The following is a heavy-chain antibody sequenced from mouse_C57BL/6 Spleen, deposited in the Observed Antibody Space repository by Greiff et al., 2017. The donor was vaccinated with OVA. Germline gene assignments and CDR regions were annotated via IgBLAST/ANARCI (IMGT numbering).Heavy chain of an antibody. CDR1: GFTFSSYA. J-gene: IGHJ4*01. V-gene: IGHV5-9-1*02. Sequence: EVQLVESGEGLVKPGGSLKLSCAASGFTFSSYAMSWVRQTPEKRLEWVAYISSGGDYIYYADTVKGRFTISRDNARNTLYLQMSSLKSEDTAMYYCTREGNYYGNYVWAMDYWGQGTSVTVSS. CDR2: ISSGGDYI. D-gene: IGHD2-1*01. CDR3: TREGNYYGNYVWAMDY.